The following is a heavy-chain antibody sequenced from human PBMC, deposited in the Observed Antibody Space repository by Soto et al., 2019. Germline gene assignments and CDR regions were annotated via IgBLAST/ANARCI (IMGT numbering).Heavy chain of an antibody. CDR2: ISWNSGSI. J-gene: IGHJ6*02. D-gene: IGHD3-22*01. V-gene: IGHV3-9*01. Sequence: EVQLLESGGGLVQPGGSLRLSCAASGFTFSSYAMSWVRQAPGKGLEWVSAISWNSGSIGYADSVKGRFTISRDNAKNSLYLQMNSLRAEDTALYYCAKDSGGGDSSGYYYYYYGMDVWGQGTTVTVSS. CDR3: AKDSGGGDSSGYYYYYYGMDV. CDR1: GFTFSSYA.